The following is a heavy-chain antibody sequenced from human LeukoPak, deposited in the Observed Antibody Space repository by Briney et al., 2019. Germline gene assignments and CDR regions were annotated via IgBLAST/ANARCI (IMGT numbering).Heavy chain of an antibody. CDR3: AKDPDGLRGFLTGYDY. D-gene: IGHD3-9*01. V-gene: IGHV3-30*02. J-gene: IGHJ4*02. CDR2: IRYDGSNK. CDR1: GFTFSSYW. Sequence: GGSLRLSCAASGFTFSSYWMSWFRQAPGKGLEWVAFIRYDGSNKYSAESVKGRFTISRDNSKNTLYLQMNSLRAEDTALYYCAKDPDGLRGFLTGYDYWGQGTLVTVSS.